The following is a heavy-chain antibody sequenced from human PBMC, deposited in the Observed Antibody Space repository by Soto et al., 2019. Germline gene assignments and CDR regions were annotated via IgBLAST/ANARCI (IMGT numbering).Heavy chain of an antibody. CDR2: ITWNGGST. Sequence: EVQLVESGGHVVRPGESLRLSCAASGFTFDDYGMNWVRQAPGKGLEWVSGITWNGGSTGYADSVKGRFTISRDNAKNSLYLQMNSLRAEDTALYYCTRGRDYHGSGSPPNYWGQGTLVTVSS. CDR1: GFTFDDYG. V-gene: IGHV3-20*04. J-gene: IGHJ4*02. D-gene: IGHD3-10*01. CDR3: TRGRDYHGSGSPPNY.